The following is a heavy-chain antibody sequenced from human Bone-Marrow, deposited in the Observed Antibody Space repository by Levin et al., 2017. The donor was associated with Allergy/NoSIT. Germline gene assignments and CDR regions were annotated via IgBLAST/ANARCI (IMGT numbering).Heavy chain of an antibody. J-gene: IGHJ6*03. CDR2: INPNGGTV. Sequence: ASVKVSCKASGYTFATYYMHWVRQAPGQGLEWLGVINPNGGTVAYAQRFRGRVIMTRDASTNTIYMELRSLRSEDSAVYYWARDGRVASPRRDYYYYYYMDVWGGGTTVSVSS. CDR3: ARDGRVASPRRDYYYYYYMDV. CDR1: GYTFATYY. D-gene: IGHD2-8*02. V-gene: IGHV1-46*01.